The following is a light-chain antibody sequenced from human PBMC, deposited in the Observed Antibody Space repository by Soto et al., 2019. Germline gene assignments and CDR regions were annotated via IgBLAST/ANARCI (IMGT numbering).Light chain of an antibody. Sequence: EIVLTQSPATLSLSPGERATLSCRASQSISKFLAWYQQKPGQAPSLFIYGASNRATGIPARFSGSGSGTDFTLTISSLEPEDFAVYYCQQYNNWPPITFGQGTRLEIK. CDR1: QSISKF. CDR3: QQYNNWPPIT. CDR2: GAS. V-gene: IGKV3-11*01. J-gene: IGKJ5*01.